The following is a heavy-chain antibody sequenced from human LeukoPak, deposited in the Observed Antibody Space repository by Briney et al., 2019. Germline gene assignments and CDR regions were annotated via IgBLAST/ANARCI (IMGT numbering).Heavy chain of an antibody. CDR2: ISWNSGSI. J-gene: IGHJ4*02. Sequence: PGGSLRLSCAASGFTFDDYAMHWVRQAPGKGLEWVSGISWNSGSIGYADSVKRRFTISRDDAKNSLYLQMNSLRAEDTALYYCAKEDAKYYYDSSGSFNGWGQGTLVTVSS. CDR3: AKEDAKYYYDSSGSFNG. CDR1: GFTFDDYA. D-gene: IGHD3-22*01. V-gene: IGHV3-9*01.